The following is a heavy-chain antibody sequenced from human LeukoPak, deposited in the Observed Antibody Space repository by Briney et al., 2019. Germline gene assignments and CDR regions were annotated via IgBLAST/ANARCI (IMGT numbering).Heavy chain of an antibody. CDR3: ARNSPYWYFDL. Sequence: SETLSLTCTVSGGSISSYYWSWIRQPPGKGLEWIGYIYYSGSTNYNPSLKSRVTISVDTSKNQFSLKLSSVTAADTAVYYCARNSPYWYFDLWGRGTLVTVSS. CDR2: IYYSGST. J-gene: IGHJ2*01. V-gene: IGHV4-59*08. D-gene: IGHD2/OR15-2a*01. CDR1: GGSISSYY.